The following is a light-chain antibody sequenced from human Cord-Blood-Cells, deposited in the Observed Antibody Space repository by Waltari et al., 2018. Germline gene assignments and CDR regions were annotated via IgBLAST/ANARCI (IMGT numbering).Light chain of an antibody. J-gene: IGKJ2*01. CDR1: QSISSY. V-gene: IGKV1-39*01. CDR3: QQSDSTQAT. CDR2: AAS. Sequence: DIQMTQSPSSLSASVGDRVTITCRASQSISSYLNWYQQKPGKAPKHLIYAASSLQSGVPSRFSGSGSGTDFTLTISSLQPEDFATYYCQQSDSTQATFGQGTKLEIK.